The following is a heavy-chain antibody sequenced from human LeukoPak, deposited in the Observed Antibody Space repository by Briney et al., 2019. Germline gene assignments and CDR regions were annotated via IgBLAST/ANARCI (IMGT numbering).Heavy chain of an antibody. CDR3: ARDSPQPTDYDSSGYHPAFDY. CDR1: GFTVSSNY. Sequence: PGGSLRLSCAASGFTVSSNYMSWVRQAPGKGLEWVSVIYSGGSTYYADSVKGRSTISRDNSKNTLYLQMNSLRAEDTAVYYCARDSPQPTDYDSSGYHPAFDYWGQGTLVTVSS. J-gene: IGHJ4*02. CDR2: IYSGGST. V-gene: IGHV3-66*01. D-gene: IGHD3-22*01.